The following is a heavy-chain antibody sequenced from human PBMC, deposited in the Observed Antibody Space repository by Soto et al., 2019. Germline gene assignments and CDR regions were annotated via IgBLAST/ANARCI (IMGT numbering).Heavy chain of an antibody. D-gene: IGHD3-10*01. J-gene: IGHJ5*02. CDR3: ARLGWYGSGSYHNWFDP. CDR2: IYYSGST. Sequence: SETLSLTCTVSGGSISSYYWSWIRQPPGKGLEWIGYIYYSGSTNYNPSLKSRVTISVDTSKNQFSLKLSSVTAADTAVYYCARLGWYGSGSYHNWFDPWGQGTLVTVSS. CDR1: GGSISSYY. V-gene: IGHV4-59*01.